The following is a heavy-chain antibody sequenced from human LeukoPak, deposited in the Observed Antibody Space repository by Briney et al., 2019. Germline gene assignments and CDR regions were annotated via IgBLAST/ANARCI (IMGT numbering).Heavy chain of an antibody. CDR2: MNPNRGNT. J-gene: IGHJ5*02. V-gene: IGHV1-8*01. CDR3: ARRRSGSYYKNWFDP. D-gene: IGHD3-10*01. CDR1: GYTFTSYD. Sequence: ASVKVSCKASGYTFTSYDINWVRQATGQGLEWMGWMNPNRGNTGYAQKFQGRVTMTRNTSISTAYMELSSLRSEDTAVYYCARRRSGSYYKNWFDPWGQGTLVTVSS.